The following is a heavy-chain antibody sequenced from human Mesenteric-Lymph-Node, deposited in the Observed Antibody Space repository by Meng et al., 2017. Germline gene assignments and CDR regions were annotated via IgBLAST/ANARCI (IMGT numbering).Heavy chain of an antibody. D-gene: IGHD6-19*01. V-gene: IGHV1-8*02. CDR3: ACFGYSSGWDTGGDWFDP. CDR2: MNPNSGNT. CDR1: GYTFTGYY. Sequence: ASVMVSCKASGYTFTGYYMHWVRQAPGQGLEWMGWMNPNSGNTGYAQKFQGRVTMTRNTSIRTAYMELSSLGSEDTAVYYCACFGYSSGWDTGGDWFDPWGQGTLVTVSS. J-gene: IGHJ5*02.